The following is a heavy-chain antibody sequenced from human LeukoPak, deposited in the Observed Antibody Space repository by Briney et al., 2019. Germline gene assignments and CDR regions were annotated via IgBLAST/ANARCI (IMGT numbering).Heavy chain of an antibody. CDR3: ARDYSTVTTFCDY. V-gene: IGHV3-48*01. D-gene: IGHD4-17*01. J-gene: IGHJ4*02. Sequence: GGSLRLSCVGSGLPFSDYGIHWVRQAPGKGLEWVSYITSGGTNIYYADSVKGRFTISRDNAKNSLYLQMNSLRAEDTSVYYCARDYSTVTTFCDYWGQGTLVTVSS. CDR1: GLPFSDYG. CDR2: ITSGGTNI.